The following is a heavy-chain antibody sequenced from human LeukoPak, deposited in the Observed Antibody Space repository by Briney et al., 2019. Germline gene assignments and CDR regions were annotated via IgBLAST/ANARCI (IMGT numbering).Heavy chain of an antibody. V-gene: IGHV3-23*01. Sequence: GGSLRLSCAASGFTFSSYAMNWVRQAPGKGLEWVSIISGSGGNTFYADSVKGRFTIARDNAQNSLYLQMNSLRAEDTAVYYCARAIGTTGVGLDYWGQGTLVTVSS. D-gene: IGHD1-7*01. CDR3: ARAIGTTGVGLDY. CDR1: GFTFSSYA. J-gene: IGHJ4*02. CDR2: ISGSGGNT.